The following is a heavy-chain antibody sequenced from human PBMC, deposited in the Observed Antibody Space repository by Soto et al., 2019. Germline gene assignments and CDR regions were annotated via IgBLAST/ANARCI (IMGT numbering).Heavy chain of an antibody. V-gene: IGHV3-48*02. CDR3: ARGRLQWASGVFDY. J-gene: IGHJ4*02. Sequence: SVKGRFTISRDNAKNSLYLQMTSLRDEDTAVYYCARGRLQWASGVFDYWGQGTLVTVSS. D-gene: IGHD6-19*01.